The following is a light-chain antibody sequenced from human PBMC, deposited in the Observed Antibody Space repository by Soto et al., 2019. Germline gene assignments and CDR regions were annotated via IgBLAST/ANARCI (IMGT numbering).Light chain of an antibody. CDR2: KDI. J-gene: IGLJ2*01. V-gene: IGLV3-9*01. Sequence: SYELTQPLSVSVALGQTARSTCGGDHIGSKNVFWYQQKPGQAPVLVIYKDINRHSGIPERFSGSNSGNTATLTISRAQDGDEADYYCQVWDSSTVIFGGGTKVTVL. CDR1: HIGSKN. CDR3: QVWDSSTVI.